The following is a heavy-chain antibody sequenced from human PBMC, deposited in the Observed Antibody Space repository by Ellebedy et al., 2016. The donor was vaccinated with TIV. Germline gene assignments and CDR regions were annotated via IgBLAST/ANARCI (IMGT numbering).Heavy chain of an antibody. CDR2: IYPGDSDI. D-gene: IGHD6-13*01. V-gene: IGHV5-51*07. CDR3: ARHAGSWFSGGSKAVAY. CDR1: GYSFTDYW. J-gene: IGHJ4*02. Sequence: GGSLRLSCKGFGYSFTDYWIGWVHQMPGKGLEWMGIIYPGDSDIRYSPSFQGQVTISADKSISTAYLQWSSLKASDTAMYYCARHAGSWFSGGSKAVAYWGQGTLVTVSS.